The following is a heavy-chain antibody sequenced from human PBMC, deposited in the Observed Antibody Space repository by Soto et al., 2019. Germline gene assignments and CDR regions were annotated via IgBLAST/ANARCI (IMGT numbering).Heavy chain of an antibody. CDR2: IYYSGST. Sequence: SETLSLTCAVYGGSVNGYYWNWIRQPPGKGLEWIGYIYYSGSTYYNPSLKSRVTISVDTSKNQFSLKLSSVTAADTAVYYCARHPKAARLVDYWGQGTLVTVSS. J-gene: IGHJ4*02. CDR3: ARHPKAARLVDY. V-gene: IGHV4-30-4*08. CDR1: GGSVNGYY. D-gene: IGHD6-6*01.